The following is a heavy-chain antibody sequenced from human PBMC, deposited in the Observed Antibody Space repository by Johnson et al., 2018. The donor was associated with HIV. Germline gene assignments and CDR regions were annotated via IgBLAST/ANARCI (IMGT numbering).Heavy chain of an antibody. Sequence: QVHLVESGGGVVQPGGSLRLSCAASGFTFSTYDMHWVRQAPGKGLEWVAFIRYDGFNKYFADSVKVRFTISKDNSKNTLHLQMNSLRAEDTAVYYCAKGTHYSDSSGYWSNDAFDIWGQGTRVTVSS. CDR3: AKGTHYSDSSGYWSNDAFDI. V-gene: IGHV3-30*02. D-gene: IGHD3-22*01. J-gene: IGHJ3*02. CDR2: IRYDGFNK. CDR1: GFTFSTYD.